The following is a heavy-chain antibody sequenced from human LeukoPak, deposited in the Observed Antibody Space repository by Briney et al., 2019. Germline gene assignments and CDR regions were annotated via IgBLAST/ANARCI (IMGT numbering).Heavy chain of an antibody. V-gene: IGHV4-59*01. CDR2: IYYSGST. J-gene: IGHJ3*02. CDR1: GGSISSYY. D-gene: IGHD5-18*01. Sequence: PSETLPLTCTVSGGSISSYYWSWIRQPPGKGLEWIGYIYYSGSTNYNPSLKSRVTISVDTSKNQFSLKLSSVTAADTAVYYCARAQDTAMVMGAFDIWGQGTMVTVSS. CDR3: ARAQDTAMVMGAFDI.